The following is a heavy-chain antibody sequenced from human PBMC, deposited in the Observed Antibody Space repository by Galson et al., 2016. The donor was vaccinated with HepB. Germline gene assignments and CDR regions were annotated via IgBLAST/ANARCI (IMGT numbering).Heavy chain of an antibody. J-gene: IGHJ4*02. V-gene: IGHV3-7*03. D-gene: IGHD3-9*01. CDR1: GFTFNSYW. Sequence: SLRLSCAASGFTFNSYWMNWVRQAPGKGLECVANIQQDGSEKYYLDSVRGRFTISRDNAKNSLYLTMNSLRAEDTAVYYCARDGRYFDWLLSPIFDSWGQGTLVTVSS. CDR2: IQQDGSEK. CDR3: ARDGRYFDWLLSPIFDS.